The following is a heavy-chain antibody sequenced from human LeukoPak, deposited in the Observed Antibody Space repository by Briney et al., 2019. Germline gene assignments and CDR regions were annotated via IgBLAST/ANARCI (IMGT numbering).Heavy chain of an antibody. Sequence: GGSLRLSCAASGFTFSSYGMHWVRQAPGKGLEWVAFIRYDGSNKYYADSVKGRFTISRDNAKNSLYLQMNSLRAEDTAVYYCARVGVFSSSWLLYWGQGTLVTVSS. CDR1: GFTFSSYG. V-gene: IGHV3-30*02. J-gene: IGHJ4*02. CDR3: ARVGVFSSSWLLY. D-gene: IGHD6-13*01. CDR2: IRYDGSNK.